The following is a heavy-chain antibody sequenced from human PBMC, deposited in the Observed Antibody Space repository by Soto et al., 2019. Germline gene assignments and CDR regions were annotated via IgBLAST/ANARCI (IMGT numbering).Heavy chain of an antibody. CDR1: GFTFSSYS. Sequence: GGSLRLSCAASGFTFSSYSMNWVRQTPGKGLEWVSYISSSSTIYYADSVKGRFTISRDNAKNSLYLQMNSLRAEDTAVYYCARDRCSGGSCYSDAFDIWGQGTMVTVSS. CDR3: ARDRCSGGSCYSDAFDI. D-gene: IGHD2-15*01. CDR2: ISSSSTI. J-gene: IGHJ3*02. V-gene: IGHV3-48*04.